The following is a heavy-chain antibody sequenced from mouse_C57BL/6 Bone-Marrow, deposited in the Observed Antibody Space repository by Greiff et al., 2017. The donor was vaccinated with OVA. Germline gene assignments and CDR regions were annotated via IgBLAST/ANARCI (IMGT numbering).Heavy chain of an antibody. D-gene: IGHD1-1*01. V-gene: IGHV5-6*01. CDR3: ARHATTVVEDWFAY. CDR1: GFTFSSYG. J-gene: IGHJ3*01. CDR2: ISSGGSYT. Sequence: EVQLVESGGDLVKPGGSLKLSCAASGFTFSSYGMSWVRQTPDKRLEWVATISSGGSYTYYPDSVKGRFTISRDNAKNTLYLQMSSLKSEDTAMYYCARHATTVVEDWFAYWGQGTLVTVSA.